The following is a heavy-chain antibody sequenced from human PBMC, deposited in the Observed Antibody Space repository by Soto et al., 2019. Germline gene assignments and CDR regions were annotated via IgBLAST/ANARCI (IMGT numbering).Heavy chain of an antibody. D-gene: IGHD3-3*01. CDR1: GGSVSSGSYY. J-gene: IGHJ4*02. V-gene: IGHV4-61*01. CDR2: IYYSGST. CDR3: ARGVRFLEWLLEN. Sequence: TSETLCLTCTVSGGSVSSGSYYWIWIRQPQGKGLEWIGYIYYSGSTNYNPSLKSRVTISVDTSKNQFSLKLSSVTAADTAVYYCARGVRFLEWLLENWGQGTLVTVSS.